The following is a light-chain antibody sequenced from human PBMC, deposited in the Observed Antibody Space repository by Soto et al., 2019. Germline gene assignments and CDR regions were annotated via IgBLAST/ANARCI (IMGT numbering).Light chain of an antibody. CDR1: SSNIGAGYD. V-gene: IGLV1-40*01. CDR3: QSYDSSLSPDVV. J-gene: IGLJ2*01. CDR2: GNS. Sequence: QSVLTQPPSVSGAPGQRVTISCTGSSSNIGAGYDVHWYQQLPGTAPKLLIYGNSNRPSGVPDRFSGSKSGTPASLAITGLQAEDEADYYCQSYDSSLSPDVVFGGGTKLTVL.